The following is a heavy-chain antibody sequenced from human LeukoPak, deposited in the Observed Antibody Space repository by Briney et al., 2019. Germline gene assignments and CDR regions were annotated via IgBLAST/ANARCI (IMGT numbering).Heavy chain of an antibody. J-gene: IGHJ4*02. V-gene: IGHV3-23*01. CDR3: AKLNLRPGDY. CDR1: GFTFSSYA. Sequence: GGSLRLSCAASGFTFSSYAMSWVRRAPGKGVEWVSAISGSGGNTYYADSVKGRFTISRDNSKSTLYLQMNSLRAEDTAVYYCAKLNLRPGDYWGQGTLVTVSS. CDR2: ISGSGGNT. D-gene: IGHD5/OR15-5a*01.